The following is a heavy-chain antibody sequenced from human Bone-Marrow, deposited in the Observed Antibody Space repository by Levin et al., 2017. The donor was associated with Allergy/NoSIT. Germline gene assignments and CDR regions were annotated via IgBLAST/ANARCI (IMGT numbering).Heavy chain of an antibody. Sequence: SETLSLTCTVSGGSISSGDYYWSWIRQPPGKGLEWIGYIYYSGSTYYNPSLKSRVTISVDTSKNQFSLKLSSVTAADTAVYYCAGTGTIQLWSFDYWGQGTLVTVSS. CDR1: GGSISSGDYY. V-gene: IGHV4-30-4*01. J-gene: IGHJ4*02. CDR2: IYYSGST. CDR3: AGTGTIQLWSFDY. D-gene: IGHD5-18*01.